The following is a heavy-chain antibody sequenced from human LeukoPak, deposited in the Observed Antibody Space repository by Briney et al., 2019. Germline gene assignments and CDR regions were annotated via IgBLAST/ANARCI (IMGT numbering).Heavy chain of an antibody. D-gene: IGHD1-7*01. CDR1: GVTFSSYA. Sequence: GGSLRLSCAASGVTFSSYAKNWVRQGPGKGLEWVSAINPGGGSTYYADSVKGRFTISRDNSKNTLYLQTNSLRAEDTAVYYCAKAGGNSFFDYWGQGTLVTVSS. CDR2: INPGGGST. V-gene: IGHV3-23*01. CDR3: AKAGGNSFFDY. J-gene: IGHJ4*02.